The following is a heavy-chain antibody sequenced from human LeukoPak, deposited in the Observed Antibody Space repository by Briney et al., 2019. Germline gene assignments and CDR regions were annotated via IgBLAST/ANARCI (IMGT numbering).Heavy chain of an antibody. V-gene: IGHV4-59*01. Sequence: SETLSLTCTVCCGSISSYYWSWIRQHPGKGLVGIGYIYYSGSTNYNPSLKSRVTLSVDTSKNQFSLKLSSVTAADTAVYYCARESFRPESVLVGATTNYFDYWGQGTLVTVSS. J-gene: IGHJ4*02. CDR2: IYYSGST. D-gene: IGHD1-26*01. CDR3: ARESFRPESVLVGATTNYFDY. CDR1: CGSISSYY.